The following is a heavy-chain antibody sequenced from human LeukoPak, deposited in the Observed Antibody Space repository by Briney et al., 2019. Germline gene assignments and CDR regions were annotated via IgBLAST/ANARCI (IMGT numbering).Heavy chain of an antibody. CDR2: INPNSGGT. CDR1: GYTFTGYY. Sequence: ASVKVSRKASGYTFTGYYMHWVRHAPGQGLEWMGWINPNSGGTNYAQKFQGRVTMTRDTSISTAYMKLTWLRSDDTAVYYCARDNGDYWFDYWGEGTLVTVSS. CDR3: ARDNGDYWFDY. V-gene: IGHV1-2*02. J-gene: IGHJ4*02. D-gene: IGHD4-17*01.